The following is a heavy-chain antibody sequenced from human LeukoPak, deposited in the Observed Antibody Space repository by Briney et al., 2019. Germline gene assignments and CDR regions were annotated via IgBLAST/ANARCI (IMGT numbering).Heavy chain of an antibody. Sequence: SVTVSCMATGCIFTSYPMHGVGQAGGQRGEGMGWSYAGNGNTKYLHRFHGRLTITRQTSASTAYMELSSLRSDDTAVYYCARMGVAGTWWFDLWGQGTLVTVSS. J-gene: IGHJ5*02. V-gene: IGHV1-3*01. CDR3: ARMGVAGTWWFDL. CDR2: SYAGNGNT. D-gene: IGHD6-19*01. CDR1: GCIFTSYP.